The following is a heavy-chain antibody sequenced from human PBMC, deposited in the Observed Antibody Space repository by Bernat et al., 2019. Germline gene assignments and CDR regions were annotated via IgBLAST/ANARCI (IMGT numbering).Heavy chain of an antibody. CDR3: AKLYSSSWSDAFDI. Sequence: EVQLVESGGGLVQPGGSLRLSCAAYGFTFSIYAMTWVRQAPGKGLEWVSVISGSGSNTYYAGSVKGRFTISRDNSKNTLYLQMNSLRAEDTAVYYCAKLYSSSWSDAFDIWGQGTMVTISS. CDR2: ISGSGSNT. D-gene: IGHD6-13*01. CDR1: GFTFSIYA. V-gene: IGHV3-23*04. J-gene: IGHJ3*02.